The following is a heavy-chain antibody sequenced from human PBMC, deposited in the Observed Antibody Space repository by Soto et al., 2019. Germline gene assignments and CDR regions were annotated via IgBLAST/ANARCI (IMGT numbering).Heavy chain of an antibody. J-gene: IGHJ3*02. CDR1: GYTFTGYY. Sequence: GASVKVSCKASGYTFTGYYMHWVRQAPGQGLEWMGWINPNSGGTNYAQKFQGRVTMTRDTSISTAYMELSRLRSDDTAVYYCASFFRSDILTGYPYDAFDIWGQGTMVTVSS. CDR2: INPNSGGT. D-gene: IGHD3-9*01. V-gene: IGHV1-2*02. CDR3: ASFFRSDILTGYPYDAFDI.